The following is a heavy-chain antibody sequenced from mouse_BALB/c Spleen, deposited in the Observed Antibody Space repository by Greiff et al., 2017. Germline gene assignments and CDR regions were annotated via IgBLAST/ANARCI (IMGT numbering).Heavy chain of an antibody. V-gene: IGHV1-7*01. CDR2: INPSTGYT. CDR1: GYTFTSYW. J-gene: IGHJ2*01. D-gene: IGHD1-1*01. CDR3: ARSGYYGSSYVSY. Sequence: QVQLQQSGAELAKPGASVKMSCKASGYTFTSYWMHWVKQRPGQGLEWIGYINPSTGYTEYNQKFKDKATLTADKSSSTAYMQLSSLTSEDSAVYYCARSGYYGSSYVSYWGQGTTLTVSS.